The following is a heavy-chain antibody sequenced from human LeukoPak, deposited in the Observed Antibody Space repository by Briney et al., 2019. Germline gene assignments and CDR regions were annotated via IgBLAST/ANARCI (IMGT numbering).Heavy chain of an antibody. CDR1: GGSISSGGYY. J-gene: IGHJ5*02. V-gene: IGHV4-31*03. CDR3: ARWAAVRFLEWPPGWFDP. D-gene: IGHD3-3*01. CDR2: IYYSGSA. Sequence: SETLSLTCTVSGGSISSGGYYWSWIRQHPGKGLEWIGYIYYSGSAYYNPSLKSRVTISVDTSKDQFSLKLSSVTAADTAVYYCARWAAVRFLEWPPGWFDPWGQGTLVTVSS.